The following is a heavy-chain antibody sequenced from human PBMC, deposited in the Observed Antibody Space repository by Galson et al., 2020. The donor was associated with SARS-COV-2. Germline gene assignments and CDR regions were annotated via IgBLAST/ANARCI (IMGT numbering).Heavy chain of an antibody. D-gene: IGHD2-2*01. Sequence: SVKVSCKASGGTFSSYAISWVRQAPGQGLEWMGGIIPIFGTANYAQKFQGRVTITADESTSTAYMELSSLRSEDTAVYYCARGCWKGSSTPRQYYYYYMDVWGKGTTVTVSS. J-gene: IGHJ6*03. V-gene: IGHV1-69*13. CDR2: IIPIFGTA. CDR3: ARGCWKGSSTPRQYYYYYMDV. CDR1: GGTFSSYA.